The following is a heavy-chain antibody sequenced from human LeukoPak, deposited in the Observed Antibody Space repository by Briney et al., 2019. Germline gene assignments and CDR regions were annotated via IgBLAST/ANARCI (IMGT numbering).Heavy chain of an antibody. Sequence: GGSLRLSCAASGFTFSSYSMNWVRQAPGKGLEWVSTISGGGGSTYYADSVKGRFTISRDNSKDTLYLQMNSLRDEDTAVYYCARDRYYYYYGMDVWGQGTTVTVSS. J-gene: IGHJ6*02. CDR3: ARDRYYYYYGMDV. CDR2: ISGGGGST. CDR1: GFTFSSYS. V-gene: IGHV3-23*01.